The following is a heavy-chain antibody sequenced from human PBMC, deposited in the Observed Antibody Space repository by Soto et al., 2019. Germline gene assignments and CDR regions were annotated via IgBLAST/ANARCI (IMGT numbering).Heavy chain of an antibody. D-gene: IGHD3-10*01. J-gene: IGHJ6*02. CDR3: AGVRGVMDYYYGMDV. V-gene: IGHV1-18*04. Sequence: ASVKVSCKASGYTFTSYGISWVRQAPGQGLEWMGWISACNGNTNYAQKLQGRVTMTTDTSTSTAYMELRSLRSGETAVYYCAGVRGVMDYYYGMDVWGQGTTVTVSS. CDR2: ISACNGNT. CDR1: GYTFTSYG.